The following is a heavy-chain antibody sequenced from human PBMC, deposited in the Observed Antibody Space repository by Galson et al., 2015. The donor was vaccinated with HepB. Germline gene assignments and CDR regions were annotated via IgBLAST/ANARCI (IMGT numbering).Heavy chain of an antibody. J-gene: IGHJ4*02. D-gene: IGHD3-10*01. CDR3: ARVNGLLWFREPRTFDY. CDR2: IKQDGSEK. Sequence: SLRLSCAASGFTFSSYWMSWVRQAPGKGLEWVANIKQDGSEKYYVDSVKGRFTISRDNAKNSLYLQMNSLRAEDTAVYYCARVNGLLWFREPRTFDYWGQGTLVTVSS. V-gene: IGHV3-7*01. CDR1: GFTFSSYW.